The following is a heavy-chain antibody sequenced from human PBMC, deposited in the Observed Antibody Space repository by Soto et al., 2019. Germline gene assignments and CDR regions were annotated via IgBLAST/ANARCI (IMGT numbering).Heavy chain of an antibody. Sequence: QVQLVESGGGVVQPGRSLRLSCAASGFTFSSYGMHWVRQAPGKGLEWVAVISYDGSNKYYADSVKGRFTISRDNSKNTLYLQVNSLRAEDTAVYYCARPRGEYYDSSGFLDYWGQGTLVTVSS. CDR2: ISYDGSNK. CDR3: ARPRGEYYDSSGFLDY. D-gene: IGHD3-22*01. CDR1: GFTFSSYG. V-gene: IGHV3-30*03. J-gene: IGHJ4*02.